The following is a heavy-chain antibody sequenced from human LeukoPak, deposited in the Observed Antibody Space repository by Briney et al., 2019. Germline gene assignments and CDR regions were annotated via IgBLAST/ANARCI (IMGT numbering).Heavy chain of an antibody. Sequence: ASVKVSCKASGYTFTDYYIHWVRHAPGQGLEWMGWINPNSGGTNYAQEFQGRVTMPRDTSISTAYMELSSLRSDDTAVYYCARCFRGSGGDCYPGYFDYWGQGTLVTVSS. CDR3: ARCFRGSGGDCYPGYFDY. CDR1: GYTFTDYY. D-gene: IGHD2-21*02. CDR2: INPNSGGT. J-gene: IGHJ4*02. V-gene: IGHV1-2*02.